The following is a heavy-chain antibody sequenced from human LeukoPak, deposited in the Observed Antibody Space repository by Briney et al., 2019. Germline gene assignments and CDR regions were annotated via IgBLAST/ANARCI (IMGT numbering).Heavy chain of an antibody. J-gene: IGHJ4*02. D-gene: IGHD5-18*01. Sequence: EASVKVSCKASGYTFTSYAMNWVRQAPGQGLEWMGWINPHSGGTNYAQKFQGKVTMTRNTSISTAYMELTRLTSDDTALYFCARGAGGYSYGFDHWGLGALVTVSS. CDR2: INPHSGGT. CDR1: GYTFTSYA. V-gene: IGHV1-2*02. CDR3: ARGAGGYSYGFDH.